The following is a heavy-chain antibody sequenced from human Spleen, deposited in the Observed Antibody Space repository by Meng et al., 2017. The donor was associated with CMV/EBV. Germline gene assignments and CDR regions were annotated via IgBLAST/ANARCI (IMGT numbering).Heavy chain of an antibody. D-gene: IGHD4-17*01. CDR3: AKGLRPYGPFDY. J-gene: IGHJ4*02. Sequence: GQLQEWADGRVTPSATLSLTCAVYGGSFSNYYWTWIRQPPVTGLEWIGEINHSGSTNYNPSLKSRVTMSVDTSKNQFSLKLSSVTAADTAVYYCAKGLRPYGPFDYWGQGTLVTVSS. CDR1: GGSFSNYY. CDR2: INHSGST. V-gene: IGHV4-34*01.